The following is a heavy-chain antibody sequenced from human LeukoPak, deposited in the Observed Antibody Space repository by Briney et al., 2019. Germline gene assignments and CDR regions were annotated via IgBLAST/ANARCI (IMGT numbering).Heavy chain of an antibody. D-gene: IGHD6-19*01. CDR3: ARLVDSSGWRGVYYFDY. CDR1: GYTFTGYY. V-gene: IGHV1-2*02. J-gene: IGHJ4*02. CDR2: INPNSGDT. Sequence: GASVKVSCKASGYTFTGYYMHWVRQAPGQGLEWMGWINPNSGDTNYAQKFQGRVTMTRDTSISTAYMELSRLRSDDTAVYYCARLVDSSGWRGVYYFDYWGQGTLVTVSS.